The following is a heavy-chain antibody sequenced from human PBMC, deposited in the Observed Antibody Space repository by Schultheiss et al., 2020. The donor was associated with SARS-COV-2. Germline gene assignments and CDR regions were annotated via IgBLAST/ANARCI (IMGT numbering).Heavy chain of an antibody. CDR2: IYTSGST. V-gene: IGHV4-61*02. CDR1: GGSIRNSGHN. Sequence: SQTLSLTCSVSGGSIRNSGHNWGWIRQPPGKGLEWIGRIYTSGSTNYNPSLKSRVTILVDTSRNQFSLKVNSVTAADTAVYYCARVSTYYDYIWGSYRSLYFDYWGQGTLVTVSS. CDR3: ARVSTYYDYIWGSYRSLYFDY. J-gene: IGHJ4*02. D-gene: IGHD3-16*02.